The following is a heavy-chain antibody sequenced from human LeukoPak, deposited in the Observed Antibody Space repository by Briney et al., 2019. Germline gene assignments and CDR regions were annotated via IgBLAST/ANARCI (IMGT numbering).Heavy chain of an antibody. CDR3: AKDGGYCSSTSCLQEFDP. CDR2: IYSGGST. J-gene: IGHJ5*02. D-gene: IGHD2-2*01. CDR1: GFTVSSNY. V-gene: IGHV3-53*05. Sequence: PGGSLRLSCAASGFTVSSNYMSWVRQAPGKGLEWVSVIYSGGSTYYADSVKGRFTISRDNSKNTLYLQMNSLRAEDTAVYYCAKDGGYCSSTSCLQEFDPWGQGTLVTVSS.